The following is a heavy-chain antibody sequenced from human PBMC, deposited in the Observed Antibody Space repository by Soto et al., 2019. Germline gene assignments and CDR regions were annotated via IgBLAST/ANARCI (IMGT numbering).Heavy chain of an antibody. V-gene: IGHV3-30-3*01. CDR2: ISYDGSNK. CDR1: GFTFSSYA. Sequence: QVQLVESGGGVVQPGRSLRLSCAASGFTFSSYAMHWVRQAPGKGLEWVAVISYDGSNKYYADSVKGRFIISRDNSKNTLYLQMNSLRAEDTAVYYCARGVTIFGVVSPPGYWGQGTLVTVSS. D-gene: IGHD3-3*01. J-gene: IGHJ4*02. CDR3: ARGVTIFGVVSPPGY.